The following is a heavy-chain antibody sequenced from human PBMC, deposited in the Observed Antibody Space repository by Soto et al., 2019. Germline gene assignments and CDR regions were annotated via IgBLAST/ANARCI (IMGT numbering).Heavy chain of an antibody. Sequence: EVQLVESGGGLVQPGGSLRLSCAASGFTFNIYWMHWVRQAPGKGLVWVSHINGDGSSTTYADSVKGRFTISRDNAKNTLYLQMKSLRAEDTSEYDCARGYYGSGSSYSDPWVHGTLATVSS. J-gene: IGHJ5*02. CDR3: ARGYYGSGSSYSDP. V-gene: IGHV3-74*01. CDR1: GFTFNIYW. D-gene: IGHD3-10*01. CDR2: INGDGSST.